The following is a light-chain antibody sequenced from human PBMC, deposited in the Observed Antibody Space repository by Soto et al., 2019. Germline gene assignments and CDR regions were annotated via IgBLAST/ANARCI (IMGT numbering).Light chain of an antibody. CDR1: QSDNNN. Sequence: ETLMTQSPATLSVSPGERATLSCRASQSDNNNLSWYQQKLGQAPRVLIYGSSTRSTGIPARFTGSGSGTEFILTIPSLQSEDSAVYYCQEYNAWPWTFGQGTKVEFK. V-gene: IGKV3-15*01. CDR2: GSS. CDR3: QEYNAWPWT. J-gene: IGKJ1*01.